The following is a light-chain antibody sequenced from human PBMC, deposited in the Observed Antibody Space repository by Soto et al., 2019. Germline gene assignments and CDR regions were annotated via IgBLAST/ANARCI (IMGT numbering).Light chain of an antibody. J-gene: IGLJ1*01. Sequence: QSVLTQPPSVSGSPGQSVTISCTGTSSDVGSSNGVSWYQQPPGTAPKLMIYDVINRPSGVPDRFSGSKSGNTASLTISGLQAEDEAEYYCSSYTTSSTYVFGTGTKVTVL. CDR2: DVI. V-gene: IGLV2-18*02. CDR1: SSDVGSSNG. CDR3: SSYTTSSTYV.